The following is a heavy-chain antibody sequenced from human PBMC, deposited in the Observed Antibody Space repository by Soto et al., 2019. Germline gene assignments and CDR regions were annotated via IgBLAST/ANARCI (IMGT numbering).Heavy chain of an antibody. CDR1: GFTFSTYA. Sequence: GGSLRLSCAASGFTFSTYAMTWVRQAPGKGLEWVSIISSSGDATYYLDSVKGRFTISRDNSRNTLHLQMNSLRAEDAAVYFCAKNGDFWSWGMDVWGQGTTVTVSS. CDR2: ISSSGDAT. V-gene: IGHV3-23*01. J-gene: IGHJ6*02. CDR3: AKNGDFWSWGMDV. D-gene: IGHD3-3*01.